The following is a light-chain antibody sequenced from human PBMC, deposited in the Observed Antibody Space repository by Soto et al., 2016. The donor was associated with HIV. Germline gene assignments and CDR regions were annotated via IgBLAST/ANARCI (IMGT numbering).Light chain of an antibody. Sequence: SYVLTQLPSVSVAPGKAARITCGGNNIGSKSVHWYQQKPGQAPVLVVYGDSDRPSGIPERFSGSNSENTATLTISRVEAGDEADYYCQVWDNSRDHWVFGGGTKLTVL. J-gene: IGLJ3*02. CDR3: QVWDNSRDHWV. CDR2: GDS. CDR1: NIGSKS. V-gene: IGLV3-21*03.